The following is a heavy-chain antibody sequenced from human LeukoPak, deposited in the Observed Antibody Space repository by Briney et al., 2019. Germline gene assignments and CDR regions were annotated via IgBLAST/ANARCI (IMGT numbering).Heavy chain of an antibody. CDR1: GGSISSSSYY. Sequence: PSETLSLTCTVSGGSISSSSYYWGWIRQPPGKGLEWIGSIYYSGSTYYNPSLKSRVTMSVDTSKNQFSLKLSSVTAADTAVYYCARDAFTAGEKNKYFDYWGQGTLVTVSS. V-gene: IGHV4-39*07. D-gene: IGHD6-13*01. CDR3: ARDAFTAGEKNKYFDY. J-gene: IGHJ4*02. CDR2: IYYSGST.